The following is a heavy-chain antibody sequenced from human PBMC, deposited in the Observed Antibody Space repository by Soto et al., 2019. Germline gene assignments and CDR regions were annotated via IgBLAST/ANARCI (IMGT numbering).Heavy chain of an antibody. Sequence: PSETLSLTCAVYGESFSGYCWSLTSQPPGNGLEGMWELNPPQCPYYNPSLTSRVTISVDTSKNQFSLKLSSVTAADTAVYYCASRGGLGYSYRAGYNYGMDVWGKGTTVT. CDR3: ASRGGLGYSYRAGYNYGMDV. J-gene: IGHJ6*04. V-gene: IGHV4-34*01. CDR1: GESFSGYC. CDR2: LNPPQCP. D-gene: IGHD5-18*01.